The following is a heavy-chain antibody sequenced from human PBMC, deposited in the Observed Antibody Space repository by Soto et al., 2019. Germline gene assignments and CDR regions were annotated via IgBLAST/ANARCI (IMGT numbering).Heavy chain of an antibody. Sequence: QVQLVQSGAEVKKPGSSVKVSCKASGGTFSSCAFSWVRQAPGQGLEWMGGLIPVFGTANYAQRFQGRVTITADKSTSTAYLELSSLRSEDTAVYYCARGQSWNYPYYYGMDAWGQGTTVTVSS. CDR3: ARGQSWNYPYYYGMDA. J-gene: IGHJ6*02. CDR1: GGTFSSCA. D-gene: IGHD1-7*01. V-gene: IGHV1-69*06. CDR2: LIPVFGTA.